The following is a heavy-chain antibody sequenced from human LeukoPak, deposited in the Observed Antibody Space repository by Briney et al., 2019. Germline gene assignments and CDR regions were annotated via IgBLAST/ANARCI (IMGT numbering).Heavy chain of an antibody. CDR2: IWYDGSKK. D-gene: IGHD4-17*01. J-gene: IGHJ3*02. CDR1: GFTFSGYG. CDR3: ARWGGDYSAFDI. V-gene: IGHV3-33*01. Sequence: GGSLRLSCAACGFTFSGYGMHWVRQAPGKGLDWVAVIWYDGSKKYHADPVKGRFTISRDNSKNTLYLQMNSLRAEDTAVYYCARWGGDYSAFDIWGQGTMVTVSS.